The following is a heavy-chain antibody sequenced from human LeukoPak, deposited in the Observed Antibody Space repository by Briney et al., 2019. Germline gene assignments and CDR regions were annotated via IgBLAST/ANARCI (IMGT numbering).Heavy chain of an antibody. V-gene: IGHV3-30*14. CDR1: GFTFSSYA. CDR3: ARAFAL. Sequence: GGSLRLSCAASGFTFSSYAMSWVRQAPGKGLEWVAVISYDGSNKYYADSVKGRFTISRDNSKNTLYLQMNSLRAEDTAVYYCARAFALWGQGTLVTVSS. J-gene: IGHJ5*02. CDR2: ISYDGSNK.